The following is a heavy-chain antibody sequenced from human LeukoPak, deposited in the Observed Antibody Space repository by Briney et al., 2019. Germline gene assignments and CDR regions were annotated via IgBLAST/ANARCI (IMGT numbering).Heavy chain of an antibody. D-gene: IGHD3-10*01. V-gene: IGHV1-24*01. CDR3: ATAAWGSGSYYYFDY. Sequence: GASVKVSCKVSGYTLTESSMLWVRQAPGKGLERMGGFDPEDGETIYAQKFQGRVTMTEDTSTDTAYMELSSLRSEDTAVYYCATAAWGSGSYYYFDYWGQGTLVTVSS. CDR2: FDPEDGET. J-gene: IGHJ4*02. CDR1: GYTLTESS.